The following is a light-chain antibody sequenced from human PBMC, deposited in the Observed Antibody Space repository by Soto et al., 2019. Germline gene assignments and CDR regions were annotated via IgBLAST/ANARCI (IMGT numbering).Light chain of an antibody. J-gene: IGKJ3*01. CDR3: LQYNNWPLFT. V-gene: IGKV3-15*01. Sequence: EIVMTQSPATLSVSPGERATLSCGASRSVSSNLAWYQQKPGQAPRLLIYGASTRATGVPARFSGSGSGTEFTLTISSLQSGDFAVYYCLQYNNWPLFTFGPGTKVDIK. CDR2: GAS. CDR1: RSVSSN.